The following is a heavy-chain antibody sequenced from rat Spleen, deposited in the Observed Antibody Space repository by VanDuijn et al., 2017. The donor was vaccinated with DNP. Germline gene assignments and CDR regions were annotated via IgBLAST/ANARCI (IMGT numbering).Heavy chain of an antibody. V-gene: IGHV2-45*01. CDR2: MWSGGST. CDR1: GFSLTSYN. J-gene: IGHJ2*01. CDR3: TRDFDY. Sequence: QVQLMESGPGLVQPSETLSLTCTVSGFSLTSYNVHWVRQPPGKGLEWMGVMWSGGSTDYNSALKSRLSISRDTSKNQVFLKMNSLQTDDTGTYYCTRDFDYWGQGVMVTVSS.